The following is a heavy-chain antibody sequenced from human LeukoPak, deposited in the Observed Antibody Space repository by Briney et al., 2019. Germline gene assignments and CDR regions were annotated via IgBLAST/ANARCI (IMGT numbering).Heavy chain of an antibody. J-gene: IGHJ2*01. V-gene: IGHV4-31*03. CDR1: GGSISSGGYY. CDR3: ARRDSSTSYWYFDL. Sequence: SETLSLTCTVSGGSISSGGYYWRWIRQHPGKGLERIGYIYYSGSTYYNPSLKSRVTISVDTSKNQFSLKLSSVTAADAAVYYCARRDSSTSYWYFDLWGRGTLVTVSS. CDR2: IYYSGST. D-gene: IGHD2-2*01.